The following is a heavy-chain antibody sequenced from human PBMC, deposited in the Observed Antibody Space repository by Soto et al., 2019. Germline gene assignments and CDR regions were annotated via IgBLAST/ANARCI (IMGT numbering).Heavy chain of an antibody. Sequence: PGGSLRLSCAASGFTFSSYGMHWVRQAPGKGLEWVAVISYDGSNKYYADSVKGRFTISRDNSKNTLYLQMNSLRAEDTAVYYCAKDGLRTDYYYYYMDVWGKGTTVTVSS. CDR3: AKDGLRTDYYYYYMDV. CDR2: ISYDGSNK. J-gene: IGHJ6*03. V-gene: IGHV3-30*18. CDR1: GFTFSSYG. D-gene: IGHD4-17*01.